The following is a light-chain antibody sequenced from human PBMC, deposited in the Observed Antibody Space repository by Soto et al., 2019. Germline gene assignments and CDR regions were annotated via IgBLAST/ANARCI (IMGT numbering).Light chain of an antibody. CDR2: DVN. V-gene: IGLV2-14*03. J-gene: IGLJ2*01. CDR3: SSYTTSNTEI. Sequence: QSALTQPASVSGSPGQSIAISCTGTTSDVGGYDYVSWYQQHPGKAPKLMIYDVNNRPPGVSNRFSGSKSGNTASLTISGLQAEDEANYYCSSYTTSNTEIFGGGTKLTVL. CDR1: TSDVGGYDY.